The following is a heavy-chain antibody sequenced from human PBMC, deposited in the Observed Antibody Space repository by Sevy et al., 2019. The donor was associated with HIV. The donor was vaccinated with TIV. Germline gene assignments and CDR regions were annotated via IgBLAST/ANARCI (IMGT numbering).Heavy chain of an antibody. Sequence: ETLSLTCAVYSESFRRYYWNWIRQSPEKGLEWIGEINHSGTTNYNPSLKSRVTIPVDPSRNQFSLKLNSVTAADTAVYYCASDSGTYTYYFDYWGQGTPVTVSS. V-gene: IGHV4-34*01. CDR3: ASDSGTYTYYFDY. J-gene: IGHJ4*02. CDR2: INHSGTT. D-gene: IGHD1-26*01. CDR1: SESFRRYY.